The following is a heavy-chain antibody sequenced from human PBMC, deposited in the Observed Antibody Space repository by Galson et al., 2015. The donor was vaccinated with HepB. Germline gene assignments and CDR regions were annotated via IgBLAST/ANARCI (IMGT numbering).Heavy chain of an antibody. D-gene: IGHD2-15*01. CDR2: ISYDGSNK. V-gene: IGHV3-30*04. CDR3: ARGFKKGAATPFYYYYYGMDV. CDR1: GFTFSSYA. Sequence: SLRLSCAASGFTFSSYAMHWVRQAPGKGLEWVAVISYDGSNKYYADSVKGRLTISRDNSKNTLYLQMNSLRAEDTAVYYCARGFKKGAATPFYYYYYGMDVWGQGTTVTVSS. J-gene: IGHJ6*02.